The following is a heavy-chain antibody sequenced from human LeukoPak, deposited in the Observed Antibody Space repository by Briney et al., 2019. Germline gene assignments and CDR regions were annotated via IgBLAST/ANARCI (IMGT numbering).Heavy chain of an antibody. J-gene: IGHJ4*02. CDR2: IYTSGST. Sequence: SETLSLTCTVSGGSISSGSYYWSWIRQPAGTGLEWIGRIYTSGSTNYNPSLKSRVTISVDTSKNHFSLRLSSVTAADTAVYYCARAAFRYSSGSPLLYYFDYWGQGTLVTVSS. CDR1: GGSISSGSYY. V-gene: IGHV4-61*02. D-gene: IGHD6-19*01. CDR3: ARAAFRYSSGSPLLYYFDY.